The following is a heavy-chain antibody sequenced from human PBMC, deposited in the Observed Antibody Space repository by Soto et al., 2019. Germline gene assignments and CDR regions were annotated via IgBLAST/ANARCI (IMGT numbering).Heavy chain of an antibody. CDR3: ASVPDYGDYAPEPTNYYYMDV. V-gene: IGHV4-59*01. CDR2: IYYSGST. CDR1: GGSISSYY. J-gene: IGHJ6*03. D-gene: IGHD4-17*01. Sequence: SETLSLTCTVSGGSISSYYWSWIRQPPGKGLEWIGYIYYSGSTNYNPSLKSRVTLSVDTSKNQFSLKLSSVTAADTAVYYCASVPDYGDYAPEPTNYYYMDVWGKGTTVTVSS.